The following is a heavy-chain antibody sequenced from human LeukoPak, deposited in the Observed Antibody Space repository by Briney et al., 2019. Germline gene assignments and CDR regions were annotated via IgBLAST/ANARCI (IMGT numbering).Heavy chain of an antibody. CDR2: ISGSGGST. D-gene: IGHD2-21*02. J-gene: IGHJ4*02. CDR3: AKDRYGVYCGGDCYSGIDY. V-gene: IGHV3-23*01. CDR1: GFTFSSYG. Sequence: GGSLRLSCAASGFTFSSYGMSWVRQAPGKGLEWVSAISGSGGSTYYADSVKGRFTISRDNSKNTLYLQMNSLRAEDTAVYYCAKDRYGVYCGGDCYSGIDYWGQGTLVTVSS.